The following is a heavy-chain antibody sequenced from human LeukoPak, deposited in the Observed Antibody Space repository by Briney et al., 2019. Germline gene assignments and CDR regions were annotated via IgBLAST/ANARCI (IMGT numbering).Heavy chain of an antibody. CDR1: GGSISSYY. CDR2: IYTSGRT. V-gene: IGHV4-4*07. J-gene: IGHJ3*02. D-gene: IGHD3-22*01. CDR3: ARDRGWVYYDSSGPNDAFDI. Sequence: PSETLSLTRTVSGGSISSYYWSWIRQPAGKGLEWIGRIYTSGRTNYNPSLKSRVTMSVDTSKNQFSLKLSSVTAADTAVYYCARDRGWVYYDSSGPNDAFDIWGQGTMVTVSS.